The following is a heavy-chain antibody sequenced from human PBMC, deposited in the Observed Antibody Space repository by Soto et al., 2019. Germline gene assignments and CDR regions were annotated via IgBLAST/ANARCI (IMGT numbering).Heavy chain of an antibody. CDR1: GFTFSSYA. CDR3: AKGGRVVVVASPGAFDI. J-gene: IGHJ3*02. CDR2: ISGSGGST. V-gene: IGHV3-23*01. D-gene: IGHD2-15*01. Sequence: GGSPRLSCAASGFTFSSYAMSWVRQAPGKGLEWVSAISGSGGSTYYADSVKGRFTISRDNSKNTLYLQMNSLRAEDTAVYYCAKGGRVVVVASPGAFDIWGQGTMVTVSS.